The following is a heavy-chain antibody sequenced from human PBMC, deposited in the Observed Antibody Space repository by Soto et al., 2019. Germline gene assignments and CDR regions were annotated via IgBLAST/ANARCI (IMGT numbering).Heavy chain of an antibody. CDR3: ARGRYGSGSYRLHYYYGLDV. D-gene: IGHD3-10*01. J-gene: IGHJ6*02. Sequence: SETLSLTCGVYGGSFSGYFCTWIRQPPGKGLEWIGEINHSGSTNYNPSLKSRVTTSVDTSKNQFSLKLRSVTAADTAVYYCARGRYGSGSYRLHYYYGLDVWGQGTTVT. CDR1: GGSFSGYF. V-gene: IGHV4-34*01. CDR2: INHSGST.